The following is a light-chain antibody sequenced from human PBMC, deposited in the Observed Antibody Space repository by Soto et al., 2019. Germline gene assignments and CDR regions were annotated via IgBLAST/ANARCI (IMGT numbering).Light chain of an antibody. CDR3: QHYGSSPPYT. Sequence: EIVLTQSPGTLSLSPGERATLSCRASQTVDSTYLAWYQQKPGQAPRLLIYGASSRATGIPDRISGSGSGTDFSLTISRLEPEDFVVYYCQHYGSSPPYTFGQGTKLEIK. J-gene: IGKJ2*01. V-gene: IGKV3-20*01. CDR2: GAS. CDR1: QTVDSTY.